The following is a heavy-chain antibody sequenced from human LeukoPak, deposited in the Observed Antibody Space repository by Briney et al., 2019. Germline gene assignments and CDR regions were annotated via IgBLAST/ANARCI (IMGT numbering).Heavy chain of an antibody. D-gene: IGHD3-10*01. CDR3: ARDLYYYGSGSSQGYYYYGMDV. CDR1: GGSISSSSYY. CDR2: IYYSGST. V-gene: IGHV4-39*07. Sequence: SETLSLTCTVSGGSISSSSYYWGWIRQPPGKGLEWIGSIYYSGSTYYNPSLKSRVTISVDTSKNQFSLKLSSVTAADTAVYYCARDLYYYGSGSSQGYYYYGMDVWGQGTTVTVSS. J-gene: IGHJ6*02.